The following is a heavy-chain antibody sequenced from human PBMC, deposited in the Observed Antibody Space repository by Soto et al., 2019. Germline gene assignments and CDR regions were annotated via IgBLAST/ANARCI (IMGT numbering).Heavy chain of an antibody. CDR3: ARVSGYSSSWSPDY. D-gene: IGHD6-13*01. CDR1: GFTVSSNY. J-gene: IGHJ4*02. V-gene: IGHV3-53*01. CDR2: IYSGGST. Sequence: EVQLVESGGGLIQPGGSLRLSCAASGFTVSSNYMSWVRQAPGKGLEWVSVIYSGGSTSYADSVKGRFTISRDNSKNTMYLQMNSLRAEDTAVYYCARVSGYSSSWSPDYWGQGTPVTVSS.